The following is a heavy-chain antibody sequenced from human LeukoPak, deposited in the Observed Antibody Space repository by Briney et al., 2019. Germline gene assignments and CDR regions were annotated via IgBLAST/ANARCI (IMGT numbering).Heavy chain of an antibody. CDR1: GFTFTNAW. J-gene: IGHJ4*02. CDR2: ISYDGSNK. V-gene: IGHV3-30*03. CDR3: ARELSGSGPFDY. Sequence: PGGSLRLSCAASGFTFTNAWMSWVRQAPGKGLEWVAVISYDGSNKYYADSVKGRFTISRDNSKNTLHLQMNSLRAEDTAVYYCARELSGSGPFDYWGQGTLVTVSS. D-gene: IGHD1-26*01.